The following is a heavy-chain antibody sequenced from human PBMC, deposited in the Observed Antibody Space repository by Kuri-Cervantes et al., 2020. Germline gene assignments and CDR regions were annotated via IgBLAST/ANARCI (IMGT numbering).Heavy chain of an antibody. CDR3: ARGSLERAY. J-gene: IGHJ4*02. Sequence: ESLKISCAVYGGSFSGYYWSWIRQPPGKGLEWIGEINHSGSTNYNPSLKSRVTMSVDTSKNQFSLKVSSVTAADTAVYYCARGSLERAYWGQGTLVTVSS. V-gene: IGHV4-34*01. CDR1: GGSFSGYY. CDR2: INHSGST. D-gene: IGHD1-1*01.